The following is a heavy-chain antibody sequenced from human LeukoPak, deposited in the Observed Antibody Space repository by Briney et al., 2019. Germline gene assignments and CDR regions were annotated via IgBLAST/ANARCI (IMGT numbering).Heavy chain of an antibody. CDR1: GFTFSRLA. Sequence: GGSLRLSCAASGFTFSRLAMTWVRQAPGKGLEWVSTISASGPYYADAVRGRFTISRDNSRNTLSLQMDSLRAEDTAVYYCAKDHESDGYPCLDHWGLGTLVAVSS. CDR3: AKDHESDGYPCLDH. J-gene: IGHJ4*02. CDR2: ISASGP. D-gene: IGHD3-22*01. V-gene: IGHV3-23*01.